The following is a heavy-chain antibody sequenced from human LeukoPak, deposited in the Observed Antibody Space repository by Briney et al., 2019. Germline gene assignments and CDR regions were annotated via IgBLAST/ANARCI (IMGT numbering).Heavy chain of an antibody. CDR2: IYSGGST. V-gene: IGHV3-53*01. CDR3: ARGPYYYDSSGYHLDY. D-gene: IGHD3-22*01. CDR1: GFTVSSNY. J-gene: IGHJ4*02. Sequence: GGSLRLSCAASGFTVSSNYMSWVRQAPGKGLEWVSVIYSGGSTYYADSVKGRFTISRDNSKNTLYLQMNSLRAEDTAVYYCARGPYYYDSSGYHLDYWGQGTLVTVSS.